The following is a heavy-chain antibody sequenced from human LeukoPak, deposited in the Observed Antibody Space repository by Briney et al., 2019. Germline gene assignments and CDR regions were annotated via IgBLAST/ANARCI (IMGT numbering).Heavy chain of an antibody. CDR2: IYYSGST. D-gene: IGHD1-26*01. CDR1: GGSISSYY. Sequence: SETLSLTCTVSGGSISSYYWSWIRQPPGKGLEWIGYIYYSGSTNYNPSLKSRVTISVDTSKNQFSLELSSVTAADTAVHYCARDMRVGAIRYAFDIWGQGTMVTVSS. V-gene: IGHV4-59*01. J-gene: IGHJ3*02. CDR3: ARDMRVGAIRYAFDI.